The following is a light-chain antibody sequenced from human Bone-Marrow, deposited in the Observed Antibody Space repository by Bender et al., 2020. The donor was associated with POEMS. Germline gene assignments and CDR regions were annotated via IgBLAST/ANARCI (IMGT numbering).Light chain of an antibody. J-gene: IGLJ3*02. CDR3: NSRGSSGDYLV. Sequence: SSELTQDPAVSVALGQTVRITCQGDSLRRYSASWFQQKPGQAPILVIYVKDNRPSGIPDRFSGSSSGNTAFLTITGAQAEDEADYYCNSRGSSGDYLVFGGGTKLTVL. CDR1: SLRRYS. V-gene: IGLV3-19*01. CDR2: VKD.